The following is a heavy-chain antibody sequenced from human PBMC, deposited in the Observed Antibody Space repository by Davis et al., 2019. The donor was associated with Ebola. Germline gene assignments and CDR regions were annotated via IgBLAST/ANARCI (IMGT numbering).Heavy chain of an antibody. D-gene: IGHD3-3*01. J-gene: IGHJ6*03. CDR3: AKAPVLRFLEWLSNYMDV. CDR2: ISRNSAKT. CDR1: GFTFSNYA. V-gene: IGHV3-23*01. Sequence: GESLKISCAASGFTFSNYAMSWVRLAPGKGPEWVAGISRNSAKTYYADSVKGRFTISRDNSKNTLYLQMNSLRAEDTAVYYCAKAPVLRFLEWLSNYMDVWGKGTTVTVSS.